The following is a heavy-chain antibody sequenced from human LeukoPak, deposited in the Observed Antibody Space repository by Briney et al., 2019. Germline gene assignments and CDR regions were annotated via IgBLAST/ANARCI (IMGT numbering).Heavy chain of an antibody. CDR2: IYTSGST. CDR1: GGSISSGSYY. CDR3: ARASSEYGDYVSWFDP. J-gene: IGHJ5*02. V-gene: IGHV4-61*02. Sequence: SDTLSLTCTVSGGSISSGSYYWSWIRQPAGKGLEWIGRIYTSGSTNYNPSLKSRVTISVDTSKNQFSLKLSSVTAADTAVYYCARASSEYGDYVSWFDPWGQGTLVTVSS. D-gene: IGHD4-17*01.